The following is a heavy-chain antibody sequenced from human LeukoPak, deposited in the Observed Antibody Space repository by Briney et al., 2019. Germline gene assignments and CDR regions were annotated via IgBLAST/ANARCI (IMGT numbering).Heavy chain of an antibody. J-gene: IGHJ5*01. V-gene: IGHV4-34*01. CDR1: GGSFSGYY. D-gene: IGHD3-3*01. CDR3: ARGGYDFWSGYYTGRFWFAP. Sequence: PSETLSLTCAVYGGSFSGYYWSWIRQPPGKGLEWIGEINHSGSTNYNPSLKSRVTISVDTSTNQFSVKLSSVTAADTAVYYCARGGYDFWSGYYTGRFWFAPWGQGTLVTVSS. CDR2: INHSGST.